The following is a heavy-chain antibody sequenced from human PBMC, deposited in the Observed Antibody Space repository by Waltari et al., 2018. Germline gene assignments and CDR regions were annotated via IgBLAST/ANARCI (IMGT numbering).Heavy chain of an antibody. Sequence: QEQLLQSGAEVKNPGASVRVSCKPSGFTFSNYWIHWVRQAPGQGPEYLGNMHPASGESKSAQKLQARVTLTRDTSITTIYMELRGLRSDDTAIYCCVRDLRPSNLWGQGTIVTVSS. CDR1: GFTFSNYW. J-gene: IGHJ3*01. CDR2: MHPASGES. CDR3: VRDLRPSNL. V-gene: IGHV1-2*02.